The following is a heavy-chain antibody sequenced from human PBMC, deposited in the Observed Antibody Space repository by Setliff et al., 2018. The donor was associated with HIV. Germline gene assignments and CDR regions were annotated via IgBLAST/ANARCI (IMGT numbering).Heavy chain of an antibody. CDR1: GGSISNYY. V-gene: IGHV4-59*01. CDR3: AGGLHYGLGKFGY. J-gene: IGHJ4*02. Sequence: NPSETLSLTCTVSGGSISNYYWSWLRQPPGKGLEWIGYISYTGSTNYNPSLKSRVTISVDTSKNQFSLKLSSVTAADTAVYYCAGGLHYGLGKFGYWGQGTLVTVS. D-gene: IGHD3-10*01. CDR2: ISYTGST.